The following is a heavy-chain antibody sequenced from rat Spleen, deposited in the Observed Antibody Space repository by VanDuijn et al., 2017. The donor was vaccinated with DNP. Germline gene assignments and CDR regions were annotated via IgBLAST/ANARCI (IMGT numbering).Heavy chain of an antibody. V-gene: IGHV5-31*01. CDR3: ATLYGSFDY. D-gene: IGHD1-11*01. J-gene: IGHJ2*01. CDR2: ITSGDPHA. CDR1: GFTFNNYW. Sequence: EVQLVESGGDLVQPGRSLNLSCAASGFTFNNYWMTWIRQVPGKGLEWIASITSGDPHAYYPDSVKGRFTVSRDNAENTLYLQMNSLRSEDTATYYCATLYGSFDYWGQGVMVTVSS.